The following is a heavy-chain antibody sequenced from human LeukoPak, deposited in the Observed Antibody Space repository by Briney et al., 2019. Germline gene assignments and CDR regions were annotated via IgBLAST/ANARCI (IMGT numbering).Heavy chain of an antibody. V-gene: IGHV3-23*01. D-gene: IGHD2-15*01. Sequence: GGSLRLSCAASGFTVGYNYMTWVRQAPGKGLEWVSAIGGSGATTYYADSVRGRFTISRDNSKNTMHLQMSSLRAEDTAVYYCAKIRLEESATGYWGQGTLVTVSS. J-gene: IGHJ4*02. CDR2: IGGSGATT. CDR1: GFTVGYNY. CDR3: AKIRLEESATGY.